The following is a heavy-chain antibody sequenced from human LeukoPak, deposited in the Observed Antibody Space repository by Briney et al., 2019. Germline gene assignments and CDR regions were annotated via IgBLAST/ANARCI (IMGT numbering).Heavy chain of an antibody. CDR2: IYSGGST. CDR1: GFTVSSNY. D-gene: IGHD3-22*01. CDR3: ARGPHYYDSSGYYLGFDY. Sequence: PGGSLRLSCAASGFTVSSNYMSWVRQAPGKGLEWVSVIYSGGSTYYADSVKGRFTISRDNSKNTLYLQMNSLRAEDTAVYYCARGPHYYDSSGYYLGFDYWGQGTLVTVSS. J-gene: IGHJ4*02. V-gene: IGHV3-66*01.